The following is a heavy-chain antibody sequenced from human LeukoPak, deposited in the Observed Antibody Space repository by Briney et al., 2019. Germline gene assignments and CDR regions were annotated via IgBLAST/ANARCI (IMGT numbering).Heavy chain of an antibody. D-gene: IGHD2-21*02. CDR2: ISGSGDIT. V-gene: IGHV3-23*01. CDR1: GFTFSNYA. Sequence: PGGSLRLSCAASGFTFSNYAMNWVRQAPGKGLEWVSTISGSGDITHYADSVQGRFTISRDNSKNTLYLQMDSLRAEDTAVYYCAKNKCSGHCYTYYYGLDVWGQGTTVTVSS. CDR3: AKNKCSGHCYTYYYGLDV. J-gene: IGHJ6*02.